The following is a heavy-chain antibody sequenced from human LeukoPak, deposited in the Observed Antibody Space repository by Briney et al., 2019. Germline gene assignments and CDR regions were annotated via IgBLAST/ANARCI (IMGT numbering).Heavy chain of an antibody. CDR3: ARVVPKQQLVDAFDI. V-gene: IGHV4-59*11. D-gene: IGHD6-13*01. Sequence: PSRTLSLTCTVSGGSISSHYWSWIRQPPGKGLVWIGYVFYSGSTNYNPSLKSRVSISVDTSKKQLSLKLSSVTAADTAVYYCARVVPKQQLVDAFDIWGQGTMVTVSS. CDR1: GGSISSHY. J-gene: IGHJ3*02. CDR2: VFYSGST.